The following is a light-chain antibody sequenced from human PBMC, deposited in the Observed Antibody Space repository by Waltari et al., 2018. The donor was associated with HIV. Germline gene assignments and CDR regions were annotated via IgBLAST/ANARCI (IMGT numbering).Light chain of an antibody. CDR3: CSYAGSRRV. J-gene: IGLJ1*01. CDR2: EVN. CDR1: SSDVGSYNL. Sequence: QPALTQPASVSGSPGQSLTISCTGTSSDVGSYNLDSWYKQYPGKAPKLMIYEVNKRPSGISNRFSGSKSGNTASLTISVLQAEDEADYYCCSYAGSRRVFGTGTKVTVL. V-gene: IGLV2-23*02.